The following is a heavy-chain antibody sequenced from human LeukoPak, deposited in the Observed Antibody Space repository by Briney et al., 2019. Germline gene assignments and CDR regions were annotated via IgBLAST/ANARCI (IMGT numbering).Heavy chain of an antibody. CDR1: GDSITGSGYF. D-gene: IGHD6-19*01. J-gene: IGHJ4*02. CDR2: IHYTGSA. V-gene: IGHV4-39*01. CDR3: VRPTGQWLGLVDC. Sequence: SETLSLICSVSGDSITGSGYFWGWIRQPPGKGLEWIGSIHYTGSAEYNPSLKSRVTLSVDTSKNHVSLNLTSVTAADTALYYCVRPTGQWLGLVDCWGQGILVSVSP.